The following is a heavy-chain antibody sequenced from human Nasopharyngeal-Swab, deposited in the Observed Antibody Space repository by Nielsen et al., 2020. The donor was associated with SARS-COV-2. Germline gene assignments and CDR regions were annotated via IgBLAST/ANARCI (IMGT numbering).Heavy chain of an antibody. CDR2: IKQDGSEK. D-gene: IGHD6-19*01. CDR3: AREEMVGQWLERGY. CDR1: GFTFSSYW. Sequence: GALRLSCAASGFTFSSYWMSWVRQAPGKGLEWVANIKQDGSEKYYVDSVKGRFTISRDNAKNSLYLQMNSLRAEDTAVYYCAREEMVGQWLERGYWGQGTLVTVSS. V-gene: IGHV3-7*01. J-gene: IGHJ4*02.